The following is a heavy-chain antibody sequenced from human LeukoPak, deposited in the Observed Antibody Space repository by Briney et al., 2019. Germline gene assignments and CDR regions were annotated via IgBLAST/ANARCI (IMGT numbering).Heavy chain of an antibody. CDR2: IYSGGST. D-gene: IGHD4-17*01. V-gene: IGHV3-66*01. Sequence: PGGSLRLSCAASGFTVSRNYMDWVRQAPGEGLEWVSIIYSGGSTFYADSVKGRFIISRDNSKNTVYLQMNSLRAEDTAVYYCARGNGDYHYWGQGTLVTVSS. CDR1: GFTVSRNY. J-gene: IGHJ4*02. CDR3: ARGNGDYHY.